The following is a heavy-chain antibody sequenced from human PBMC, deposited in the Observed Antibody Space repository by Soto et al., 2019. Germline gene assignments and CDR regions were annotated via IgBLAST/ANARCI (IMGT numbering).Heavy chain of an antibody. V-gene: IGHV1-69*06. Sequence: SVKVSCKACGCTFSSYAISWVRQARGQGREWMGGIIPIFGTANYAQKVQGRVTITADKSTSTAYMELSSLRSEDTAVYYCARHPHTFVCRGYYFEPWGQRPLVTISP. CDR2: IIPIFGTA. CDR1: GCTFSSYA. CDR3: ARHPHTFVCRGYYFEP. J-gene: IGHJ4*02. D-gene: IGHD1-26*01.